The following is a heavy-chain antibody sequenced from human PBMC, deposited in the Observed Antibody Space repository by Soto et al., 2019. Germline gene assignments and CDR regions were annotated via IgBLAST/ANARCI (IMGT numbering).Heavy chain of an antibody. V-gene: IGHV3-48*01. CDR1: GFSISTPS. D-gene: IGHD4-4*01. CDR3: ARGGTVSTA. J-gene: IGHJ5*02. CDR2: ISSGNNAI. Sequence: ESGGGLVQPGGSLRLSCAASGFSISTPSMNWVRQAPGKGLEWVSFISSGNNAIYYADSVKGRFKISRDIAKNSVYLLMNSLGAEDTAVYYCARGGTVSTAWGQGTRVTVSS.